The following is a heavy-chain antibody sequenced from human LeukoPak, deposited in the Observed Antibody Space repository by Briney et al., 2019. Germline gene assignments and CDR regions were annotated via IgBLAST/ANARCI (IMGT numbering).Heavy chain of an antibody. D-gene: IGHD3-10*01. CDR3: AREGYCGSGSHDY. CDR1: GFTFSSYE. CDR2: ISSSGSTI. J-gene: IGHJ4*02. V-gene: IGHV3-48*03. Sequence: GGSLRLSCAASGFTFSSYEMNWVRQAPGKGLEWVSYISSSGSTIYYADSVKGRFTISRDNAKNSLYLQMNSLRAEDTAVYYCAREGYCGSGSHDYWGQGTLVTVSS.